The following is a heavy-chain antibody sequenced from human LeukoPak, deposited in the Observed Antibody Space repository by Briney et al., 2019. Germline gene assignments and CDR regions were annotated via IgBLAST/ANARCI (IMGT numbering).Heavy chain of an antibody. D-gene: IGHD3-9*01. CDR3: ASDPLNYDILTGYYPHTEGVS. V-gene: IGHV3-21*01. J-gene: IGHJ4*02. Sequence: PGGSLRLSCAASGFTFSSYSMNWVRQAPGKGLEWVSSISSSSSYIYYADSVKGRFTISRDNAKNSLYLQMNSLRAEDTAVYYCASDPLNYDILTGYYPHTEGVSWGQGTLVTVSS. CDR2: ISSSSSYI. CDR1: GFTFSSYS.